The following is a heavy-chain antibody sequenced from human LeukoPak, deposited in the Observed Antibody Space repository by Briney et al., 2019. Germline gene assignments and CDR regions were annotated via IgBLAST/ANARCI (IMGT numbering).Heavy chain of an antibody. CDR3: TTFPSGFDI. CDR2: IKIKDDGGTT. D-gene: IGHD3-3*01. CDR1: GFTFSNAW. V-gene: IGHV3-15*05. J-gene: IGHJ3*02. Sequence: GGSLRLSCTASGFTFSNAWMSWVRQAPGKGLEWVCRIKIKDDGGTTDYAARVKGTVPISRDNSKNTLYLQMNSLKTADTALYYCTTFPSGFDIWGQGTMVTVSS.